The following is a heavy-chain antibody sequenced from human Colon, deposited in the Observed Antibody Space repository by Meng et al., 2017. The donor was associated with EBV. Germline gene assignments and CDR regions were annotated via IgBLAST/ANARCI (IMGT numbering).Heavy chain of an antibody. Sequence: GRLQESGQGLVTPLGTLSLTCAVSGTSITSSNWWSWARKPQGKGLEWIGEIYYVGSTNYNPSLKSRVTISIDESKNQFSLRLASMTAADTAVYYCASLYGDFAFWGQGTLVTVSS. D-gene: IGHD4-17*01. V-gene: IGHV4-4*02. J-gene: IGHJ4*02. CDR3: ASLYGDFAF. CDR1: GTSITSSNW. CDR2: IYYVGST.